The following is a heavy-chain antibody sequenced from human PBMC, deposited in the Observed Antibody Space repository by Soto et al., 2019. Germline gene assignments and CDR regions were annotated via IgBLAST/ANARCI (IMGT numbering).Heavy chain of an antibody. Sequence: SETLSLTCTVSGGSISSGVYYWMWIRQHPGKGLDWIGYIYYSGSTYYNPSLKSRVTISVDTSKNQFSLKLSSVTAADTAVYYCARDGSGSSYNWFDPWGQGTLVTVSS. CDR2: IYYSGST. J-gene: IGHJ5*02. D-gene: IGHD3-10*01. CDR1: GGSISSGVYY. CDR3: ARDGSGSSYNWFDP. V-gene: IGHV4-31*03.